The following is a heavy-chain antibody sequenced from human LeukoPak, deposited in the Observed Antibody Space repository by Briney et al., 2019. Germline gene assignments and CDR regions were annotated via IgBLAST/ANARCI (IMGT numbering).Heavy chain of an antibody. D-gene: IGHD5-18*01. CDR1: GFTFSDYY. V-gene: IGHV3-11*04. Sequence: GGSLRLSCAASGFTFSDYYMSWIRQAPGKGLEWVSYISSSGSTIYYADSVKGRFTISRDNAKNSLYLQMNCLRAEDTAVYYCARDTAMVRNYYYYMDVWGKGTTVTVSS. CDR2: ISSSGSTI. J-gene: IGHJ6*03. CDR3: ARDTAMVRNYYYYMDV.